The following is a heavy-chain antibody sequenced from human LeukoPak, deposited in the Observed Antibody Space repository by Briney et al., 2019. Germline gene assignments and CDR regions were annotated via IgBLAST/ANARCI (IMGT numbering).Heavy chain of an antibody. CDR2: ISGDSNYI. D-gene: IGHD3-10*01. CDR3: ARGGHFSASGSFPGY. V-gene: IGHV3-21*01. CDR1: GFIFSDYS. Sequence: GGSLGLSCAVSGFIFSDYSMSWVRQAPGKGLEWVSSISGDSNYIYYRDSLRGRFTISRDNAKNLLFLQMISLRVEDTAVYYCARGGHFSASGSFPGYWGQGTLVTVSS. J-gene: IGHJ4*02.